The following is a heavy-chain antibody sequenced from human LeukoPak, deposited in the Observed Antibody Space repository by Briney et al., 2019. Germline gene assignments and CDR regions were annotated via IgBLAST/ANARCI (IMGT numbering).Heavy chain of an antibody. CDR3: ARDEILVANYYDSRSGFDY. D-gene: IGHD3-22*01. CDR1: GFTFSSYA. Sequence: PGGSLRLSCAASGFTFSSYAMHWVRRAPGKGLEWVAVISYDGSNKYYADSVKGRFTISSDNSKNTLYLQMNSLRAEDTAVYYCARDEILVANYYDSRSGFDYWGQGTLVTVSS. V-gene: IGHV3-30*04. CDR2: ISYDGSNK. J-gene: IGHJ4*02.